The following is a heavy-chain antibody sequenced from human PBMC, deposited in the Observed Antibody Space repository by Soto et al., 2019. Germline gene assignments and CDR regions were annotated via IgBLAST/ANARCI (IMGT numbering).Heavy chain of an antibody. Sequence: VSGPTLVNPTQTLTLTCSFSGFSLTTRPVGVGWIRQPPGKALEWLTVIYWDDDKRYNPSLRSRLAITKDPSKNQVVLTVTNMDPVDTATYYCAHRLGGYTWNDGYLDYWGQGTPVTV. CDR1: GFSLTTRPVG. CDR2: IYWDDDK. CDR3: AHRLGGYTWNDGYLDY. D-gene: IGHD1-20*01. J-gene: IGHJ4*02. V-gene: IGHV2-5*02.